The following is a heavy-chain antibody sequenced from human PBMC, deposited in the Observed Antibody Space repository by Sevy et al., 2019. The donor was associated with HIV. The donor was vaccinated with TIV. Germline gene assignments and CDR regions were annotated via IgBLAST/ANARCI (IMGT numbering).Heavy chain of an antibody. CDR1: GYTFTSYG. CDR2: ISADNGKT. Sequence: GESLKISCKASGYTFTSYGITWVRQAPGQGLEWMGWISADNGKTEYAQKVQGRVTMTTDTSTSTAYMELRSLRSDDTAVYYGARHRRRWELGGNWFDPWGQGTLVTVSS. D-gene: IGHD7-27*01. V-gene: IGHV1-18*01. CDR3: ARHRRRWELGGNWFDP. J-gene: IGHJ5*02.